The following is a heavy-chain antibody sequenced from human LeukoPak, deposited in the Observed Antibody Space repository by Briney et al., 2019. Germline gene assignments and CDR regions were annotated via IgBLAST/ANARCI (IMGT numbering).Heavy chain of an antibody. CDR3: AYYGSGSYYSPFDY. CDR1: GGTFSSYA. D-gene: IGHD3-10*01. V-gene: IGHV1-69*01. Sequence: SVKVSCKASGGTFSSYAISWVRQAPGQGLEWMGGIIPIFGTANYAQKFQGRVTITADESTSTAYMELSSQRSEDTAVYYCAYYGSGSYYSPFDYWGQGTLVTVSS. CDR2: IIPIFGTA. J-gene: IGHJ4*02.